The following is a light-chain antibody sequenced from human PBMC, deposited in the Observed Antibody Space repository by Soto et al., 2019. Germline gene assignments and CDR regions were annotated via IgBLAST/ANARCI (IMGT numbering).Light chain of an antibody. V-gene: IGLV1-44*01. CDR2: SNN. J-gene: IGLJ1*01. CDR3: AAWDDSLNGRYV. Sequence: SVLTQPPSASGTPGQMVTISCSGSSSHIGSNTVNWYQQLPGTAPKLLIYSNNQRPSGVPDRFSGFKSGTSASLAISGLQSEDEADYYCAAWDDSLNGRYVFGTGTKVTVL. CDR1: SSHIGSNT.